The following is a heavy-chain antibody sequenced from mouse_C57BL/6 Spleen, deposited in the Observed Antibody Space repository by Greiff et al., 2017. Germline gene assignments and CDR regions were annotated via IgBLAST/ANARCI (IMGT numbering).Heavy chain of an antibody. V-gene: IGHV1-72*01. Sequence: QVQLQQSGAELVKPGASVKLSCKASGYTFTSYWMHWVKQRPGRGLEWIGRIDPNSGGTKYNEKFKSKATLTVDKPSSTAYMQLSSLTSEDSAVYYCARYGNYPYWYFDVWGTGTTVTVSS. CDR2: IDPNSGGT. D-gene: IGHD2-1*01. CDR3: ARYGNYPYWYFDV. CDR1: GYTFTSYW. J-gene: IGHJ1*03.